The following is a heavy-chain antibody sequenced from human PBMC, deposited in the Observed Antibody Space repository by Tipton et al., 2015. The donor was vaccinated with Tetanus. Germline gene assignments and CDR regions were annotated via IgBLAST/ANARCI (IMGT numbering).Heavy chain of an antibody. CDR1: GFTFNRYR. CDR3: ARDPNRSGWYPAYFDF. CDR2: ISSAGSPI. V-gene: IGHV3-48*02. D-gene: IGHD6-19*01. Sequence: SLRLSCAASGFTFNRYRMNWVRQPPGKGLEWISYISSAGSPIYFADSVEGRFTISRDNAKNLLYLQMHNLRDEDTAVYYCARDPNRSGWYPAYFDFWGQGTLVTVSS. J-gene: IGHJ4*02.